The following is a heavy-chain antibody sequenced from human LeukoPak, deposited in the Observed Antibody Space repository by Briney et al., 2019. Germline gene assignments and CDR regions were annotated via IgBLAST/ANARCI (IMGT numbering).Heavy chain of an antibody. CDR3: ASSLDSGWFLYFDY. CDR1: GGSISSSSYY. D-gene: IGHD6-19*01. J-gene: IGHJ4*02. Sequence: PSETLSLTCTVSGGSISSSSYYWGWIRQPPGKGLEWIGSIYYSGSTYYNPSLKSRVTISVDTSKNQFSLKLSSVTAADTAVYYCASSLDSGWFLYFDYWGQGTLVTVSS. CDR2: IYYSGST. V-gene: IGHV4-39*07.